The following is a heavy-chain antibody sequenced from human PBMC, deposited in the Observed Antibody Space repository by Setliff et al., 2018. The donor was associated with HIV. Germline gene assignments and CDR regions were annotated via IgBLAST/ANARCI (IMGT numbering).Heavy chain of an antibody. D-gene: IGHD6-19*01. Sequence: GSLRLSCAASGFTFSSYWMAWVRQCPGKGLEWVANIQQHGSEIHYVASVEGRFTISRDNAKNSLYLQMNSLRAEDTAVYYCANMQWASNAFDIWGQGTTVTVSS. CDR3: ANMQWASNAFDI. CDR1: GFTFSSYW. V-gene: IGHV3-7*05. CDR2: IQQHGSEI. J-gene: IGHJ3*02.